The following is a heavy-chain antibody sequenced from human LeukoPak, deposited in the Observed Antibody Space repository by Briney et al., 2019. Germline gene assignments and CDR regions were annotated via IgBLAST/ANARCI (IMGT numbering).Heavy chain of an antibody. D-gene: IGHD3-10*01. CDR3: AKDGYYYGSGSYLW. Sequence: GGSLRLSCAASGFTFSSYGMHWVRQAPGKGLEWVAFIRYDGSNKYYADSVKGRFTISRDNSKNTLYLQMNSLRAEDTAVYYCAKDGYYYGSGSYLWWGQGTLVTVSS. J-gene: IGHJ4*02. CDR2: IRYDGSNK. V-gene: IGHV3-30*02. CDR1: GFTFSSYG.